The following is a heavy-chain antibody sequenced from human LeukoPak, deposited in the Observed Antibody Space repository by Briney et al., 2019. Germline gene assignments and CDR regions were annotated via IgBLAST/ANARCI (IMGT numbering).Heavy chain of an antibody. Sequence: ASVKVSCKVSGYTLTELPMHWVRQAPGKGLEWMGGFDPEDGETIYAQKFQGRVTMTEDTSTDTAYTELSSLRSEDTAVYYCASHRITMVRGVKANAFDIWGQGTMVTVSS. V-gene: IGHV1-24*01. CDR3: ASHRITMVRGVKANAFDI. CDR2: FDPEDGET. D-gene: IGHD3-10*01. CDR1: GYTLTELP. J-gene: IGHJ3*02.